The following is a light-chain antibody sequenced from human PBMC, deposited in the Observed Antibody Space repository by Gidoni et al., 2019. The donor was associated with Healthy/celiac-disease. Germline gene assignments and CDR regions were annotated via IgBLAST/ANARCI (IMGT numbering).Light chain of an antibody. CDR3: CSYAGSSTSWV. V-gene: IGLV2-23*01. Sequence: QSALTQPASVSGSPGQSITISCTGTSSDVGIYNLVSWYQQHPGKAPKLMIYKGSKRPSGVSNRFSGSKSGNTASLTISGLQAEDEADYYCCSYAGSSTSWVFGGGTKLTVL. CDR1: SSDVGIYNL. J-gene: IGLJ3*02. CDR2: KGS.